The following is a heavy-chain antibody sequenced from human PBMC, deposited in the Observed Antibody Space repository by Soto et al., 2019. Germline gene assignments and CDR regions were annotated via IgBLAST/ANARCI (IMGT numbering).Heavy chain of an antibody. CDR2: IIPIFGTV. J-gene: IGHJ4*02. D-gene: IGHD1-1*01. V-gene: IGHV1-69*13. Sequence: SVKVSCKASGGIFSSYAINWVRLAPVQGLEWMGGIIPIFGTVNYAQKFQGRVTITADESTSTAYMELSSLRSEDTAVYYCAKALDWNDAQIDYWGQGILVYVS. CDR1: GGIFSSYA. CDR3: AKALDWNDAQIDY.